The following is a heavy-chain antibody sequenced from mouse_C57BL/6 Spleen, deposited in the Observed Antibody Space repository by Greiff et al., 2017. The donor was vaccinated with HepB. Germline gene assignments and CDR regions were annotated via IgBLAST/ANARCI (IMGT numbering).Heavy chain of an antibody. D-gene: IGHD1-1*01. J-gene: IGHJ2*01. CDR3: ARSHYYGTVSYYFDY. Sequence: VQLQQSGAELVKPGASVKLSCKASGYTFTSYWMHWVKQRPGQGLEWIGMIHPNSGSTNYNEKFKSKATLTVDKSSSTAYMQLSSLTSEDSAVYYCARSHYYGTVSYYFDYWGQGTTLTVSS. V-gene: IGHV1-64*01. CDR2: IHPNSGST. CDR1: GYTFTSYW.